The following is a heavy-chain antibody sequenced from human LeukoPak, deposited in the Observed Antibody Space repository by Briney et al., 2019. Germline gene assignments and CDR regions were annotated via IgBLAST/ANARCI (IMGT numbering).Heavy chain of an antibody. CDR3: ARLEAY. D-gene: IGHD3-3*01. CDR2: IFYSGST. Sequence: SETLSLTCTVSGGSISSSSYSWGWIRQPPGKGLEWIGSIFYSGSTYYNPSLKSRVTISLDTSKNQFSLKVSSVTAADTAVYYCARLEAYWGQGTLVTVSS. V-gene: IGHV4-39*01. CDR1: GGSISSSSYS. J-gene: IGHJ4*02.